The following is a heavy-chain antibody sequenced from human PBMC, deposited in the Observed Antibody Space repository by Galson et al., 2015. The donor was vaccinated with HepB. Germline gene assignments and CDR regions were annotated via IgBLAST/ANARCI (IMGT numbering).Heavy chain of an antibody. CDR2: ISYDGSNK. D-gene: IGHD2-21*02. V-gene: IGHV3-30*04. J-gene: IGHJ3*02. Sequence: SLRLSCAASGFTFSSYAMHWVRQAPGKGLEWVAVISYDGSNKYYADSVKGRFTISRDNSKNTLYLQMNSLRAEDTAVYYCARDPDGAYCGGDCYSEPGADDAFDIWGQGTMVTVSS. CDR3: ARDPDGAYCGGDCYSEPGADDAFDI. CDR1: GFTFSSYA.